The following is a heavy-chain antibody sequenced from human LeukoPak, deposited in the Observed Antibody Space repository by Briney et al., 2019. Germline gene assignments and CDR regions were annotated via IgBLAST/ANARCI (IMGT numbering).Heavy chain of an antibody. D-gene: IGHD1-1*01. CDR1: GFTFSSYA. V-gene: IGHV3-23*01. CDR3: AKPPLPYADNWYTYYFDF. J-gene: IGHJ4*02. Sequence: GGSLRLSCAGSGFTFSSYAMSWVRQVPGKGLEWVSAIRGSGRITNYADSVKGRFTISRGNSKSTLYLQMSSLRAEDTAIYYCAKPPLPYADNWYTYYFDFWGQGTLVTVSS. CDR2: IRGSGRIT.